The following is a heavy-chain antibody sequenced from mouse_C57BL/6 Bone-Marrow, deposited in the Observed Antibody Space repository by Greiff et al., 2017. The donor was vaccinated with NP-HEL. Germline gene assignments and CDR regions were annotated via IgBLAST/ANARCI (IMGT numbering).Heavy chain of an antibody. D-gene: IGHD1-1*01. CDR1: GYTFTSYG. CDR3: VYYGSSSYAMDY. Sequence: VQVVESGAELARPGASVKLSCKASGYTFTSYGISWVKQRTGQGLEWIGEIYPRSGNTYYNEKFKGKAPLTADKSSSTAYMELRSLTAEDSAVYFCVYYGSSSYAMDYWGQGTSVTVSS. V-gene: IGHV1-81*01. J-gene: IGHJ4*01. CDR2: IYPRSGNT.